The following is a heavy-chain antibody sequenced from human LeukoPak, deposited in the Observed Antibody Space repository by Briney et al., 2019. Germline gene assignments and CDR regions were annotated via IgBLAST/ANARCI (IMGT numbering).Heavy chain of an antibody. CDR3: TTITMIMVHPDH. CDR1: GFTLSHAW. D-gene: IGHD3-22*01. J-gene: IGHJ4*02. Sequence: EGSLRLSCVGTGFTLSHAWMNWVRQAPGKGLEWVGGIKSKSDGGATDYAAPVKGRFTISRDDSKNTMYLQMNSLKSEDTAVYYCTTITMIMVHPDHRGQGTLVTVSS. CDR2: IKSKSDGGAT. V-gene: IGHV3-15*01.